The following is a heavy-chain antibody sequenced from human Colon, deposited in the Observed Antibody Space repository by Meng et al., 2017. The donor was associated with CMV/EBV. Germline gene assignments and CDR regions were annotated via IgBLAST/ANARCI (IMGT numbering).Heavy chain of an antibody. CDR3: AKLSGTETFFDF. CDR2: ISWNSVYI. Sequence: GGSLRLSCASSGFIFDDYTMYWVRQAPGKGLEWVSRISWNSVYIAYADSVKGRFTTSRDNEKDSLYLHMNNLGPEDTAFYYCAKLSGTETFFDFWGQGTPVTVSS. V-gene: IGHV3-9*01. CDR1: GFIFDDYT. J-gene: IGHJ4*02. D-gene: IGHD2/OR15-2a*01.